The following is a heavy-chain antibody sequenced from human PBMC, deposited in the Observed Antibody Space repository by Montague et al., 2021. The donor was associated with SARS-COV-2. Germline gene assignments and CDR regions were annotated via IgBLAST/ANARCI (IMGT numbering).Heavy chain of an antibody. V-gene: IGHV3-30-3*01. D-gene: IGHD3-10*01. J-gene: IGHJ5*02. CDR2: ISYDGSNK. CDR1: GFTFSSYA. CDR3: ARAHRYGSGSYLDWFDP. Sequence: SLRLSCAASGFTFSSYAMHWVRQAPGKGLEWVAVISYDGSNKYYADSVKGRSTISRDNSKNTLYLQMNSLRAEDTAVYYCARAHRYGSGSYLDWFDPWGQGTLVTVSS.